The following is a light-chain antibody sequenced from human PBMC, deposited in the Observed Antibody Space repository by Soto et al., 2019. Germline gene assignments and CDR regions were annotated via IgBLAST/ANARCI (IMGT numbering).Light chain of an antibody. J-gene: IGKJ1*01. CDR1: QGVASTY. Sequence: EIVLTQSTGSLSLSQGERGSLSCRASQGVASTYLAWYQQKPGQAPRLLIYGASNRATGIPDRFSGSGSETEFTLTIRSLQSDDFAVYYCQQYLDWPRTFGQGTKVDIK. CDR2: GAS. V-gene: IGKV3-20*01. CDR3: QQYLDWPRT.